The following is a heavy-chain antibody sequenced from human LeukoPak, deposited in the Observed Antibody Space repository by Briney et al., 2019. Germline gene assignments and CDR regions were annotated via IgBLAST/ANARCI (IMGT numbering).Heavy chain of an antibody. V-gene: IGHV4-34*01. Sequence: PSETLSLTCAVYGGSFSCYYWSWIRQPPGKGLEWIGEIHHGGSTNHNPSLKSRVTISVDTSKNQFHLQLSSVTAADTAVYYCARGRYSTGSYGFDYWGQGTLVTVSS. CDR1: GGSFSCYY. D-gene: IGHD6-19*01. CDR3: ARGRYSTGSYGFDY. CDR2: IHHGGST. J-gene: IGHJ4*02.